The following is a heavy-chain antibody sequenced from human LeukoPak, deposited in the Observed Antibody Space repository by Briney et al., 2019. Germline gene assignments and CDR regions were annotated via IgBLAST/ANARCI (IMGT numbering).Heavy chain of an antibody. J-gene: IGHJ4*02. Sequence: PSETLSLTCTVSGGSISSYYWSWIRQPPGKGLEWIGYIYFSGSTNYNPSLKSRVTISVDTSKNQFSLKLSSVTAADTAVYYCARLGYSYGTGLVYWGQGTLVTVSS. CDR1: GGSISSYY. CDR2: IYFSGST. CDR3: ARLGYSYGTGLVY. V-gene: IGHV4-59*08. D-gene: IGHD5-18*01.